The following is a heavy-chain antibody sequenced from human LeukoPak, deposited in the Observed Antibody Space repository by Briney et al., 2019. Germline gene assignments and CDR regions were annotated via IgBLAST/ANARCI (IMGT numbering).Heavy chain of an antibody. CDR2: ISTNGGRT. D-gene: IGHD2-15*01. J-gene: IGHJ4*02. CDR1: GLTFSSYA. CDR3: PLPTLGY. Sequence: GESLKISCSASGLTFSSYAMHWVRQAPGKGLEYVSGISTNGGRTYYVDSVKDRFTISRDNSKNTLYLQMSSLRVEDTAVYFCPLPTLGYWGQGTLVTVSS. V-gene: IGHV3-64D*08.